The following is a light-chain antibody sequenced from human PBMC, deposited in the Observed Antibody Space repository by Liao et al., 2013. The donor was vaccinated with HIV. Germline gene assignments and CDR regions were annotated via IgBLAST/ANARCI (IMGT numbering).Light chain of an antibody. CDR3: QSADSSGTFWV. Sequence: SYELTQPPSVSVAPGMTARITCGGNNIGSKSVHWYQQKPGQAPVLVIYKDSERPSGIPERFSGSSSGTTVTLTISGVQAEDEADYYCQSADSSGTFWVFGGGTKLTVL. CDR1: NIGSKS. V-gene: IGLV3-25*03. J-gene: IGLJ3*02. CDR2: KDS.